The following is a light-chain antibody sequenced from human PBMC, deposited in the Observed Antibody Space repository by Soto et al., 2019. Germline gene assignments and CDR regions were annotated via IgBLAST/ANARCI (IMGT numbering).Light chain of an antibody. CDR1: SSDVGAYNY. V-gene: IGLV2-14*01. CDR2: EVS. Sequence: QSALTQPASVSGSPGQSITISCTGTSSDVGAYNYVSWYQQHPGKAPKLMIHEVSKRPSGVSNRFSGSKSGNTASLTISGLQAEDEAEYYCSSYTNINTRACVFGTGTKLTVL. CDR3: SSYTNINTRACV. J-gene: IGLJ1*01.